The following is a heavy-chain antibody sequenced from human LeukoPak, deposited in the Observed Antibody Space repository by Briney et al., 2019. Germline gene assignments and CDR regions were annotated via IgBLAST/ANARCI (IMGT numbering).Heavy chain of an antibody. CDR1: GGSISSYY. D-gene: IGHD3-22*01. CDR3: AGTTMNKGGFDY. CDR2: IYYSGST. Sequence: PSETLSLTCTVSGGSISSYYWSWIRQPPGKGLEWIGYIYYSGSTNYNPSLKSRVTIPVDTSKNQFSLKLSSVTAADTAVYYCAGTTMNKGGFDYWGQGTLVTVSS. J-gene: IGHJ4*02. V-gene: IGHV4-59*08.